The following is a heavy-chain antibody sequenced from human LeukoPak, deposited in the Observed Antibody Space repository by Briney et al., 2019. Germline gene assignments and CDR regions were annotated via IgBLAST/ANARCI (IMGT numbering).Heavy chain of an antibody. CDR1: GFTVSSNY. CDR3: AKDPSAWIQLWYYFDY. Sequence: GGSLRLSCAASGFTVSSNYMSWVRQAPGKGLEWVSAISGSGGSTYYADSVKGRFTISRDNSKNTLYLQMNSLRAEDTAVYYCAKDPSAWIQLWYYFDYWGQGTLVTVSS. CDR2: ISGSGGST. D-gene: IGHD5-18*01. J-gene: IGHJ4*02. V-gene: IGHV3-23*01.